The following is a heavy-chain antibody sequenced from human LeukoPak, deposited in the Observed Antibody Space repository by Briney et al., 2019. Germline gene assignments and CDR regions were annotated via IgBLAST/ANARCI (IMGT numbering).Heavy chain of an antibody. CDR1: GGTFSSYA. V-gene: IGHV1-69*05. D-gene: IGHD3/OR15-3a*01. CDR2: IIPIFGTA. J-gene: IGHJ3*02. Sequence: ASVKVSCKASGGTFSSYAISWVRQAPGQGLEWMGGIIPIFGTANYAQKFQGRVTITTDESTSTAYMELSSLRSEDTAVYYCARENGFWYRAFDNWGQGTMVTVSS. CDR3: ARENGFWYRAFDN.